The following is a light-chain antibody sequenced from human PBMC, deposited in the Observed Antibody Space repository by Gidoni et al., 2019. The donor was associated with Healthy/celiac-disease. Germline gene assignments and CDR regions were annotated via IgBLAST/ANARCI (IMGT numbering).Light chain of an antibody. CDR3: SSYTSSSTLV. J-gene: IGLJ2*01. Sequence: QSALTQPASVSGSPGQSITISCTGTSSDVGGYNYVSWYQQHPGKAPKLMIDEVSQRPSGVSNRFSGSKSGNTASLTISGLQAEDEADYYCSSYTSSSTLVFGGGTKLTVL. CDR1: SSDVGGYNY. CDR2: EVS. V-gene: IGLV2-14*01.